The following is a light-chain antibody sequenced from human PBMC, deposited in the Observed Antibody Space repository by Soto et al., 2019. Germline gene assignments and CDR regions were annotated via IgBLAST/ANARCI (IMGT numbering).Light chain of an antibody. CDR3: QRYNRWPLS. Sequence: EIVMTQSPATLSVSPGERATLSCRASQGIGSTLAWYQQKPGQTLKLLIFDASTRATGVPARFSGGGSGTEFTLTINSLQSEDFAVYYCQRYNRWPLSFGGGTKVEIK. V-gene: IGKV3-15*01. CDR2: DAS. J-gene: IGKJ4*01. CDR1: QGIGST.